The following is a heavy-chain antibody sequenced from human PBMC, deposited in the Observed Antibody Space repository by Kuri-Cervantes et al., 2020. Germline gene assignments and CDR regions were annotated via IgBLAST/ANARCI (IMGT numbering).Heavy chain of an antibody. CDR3: ARDASDAFDI. J-gene: IGHJ3*02. CDR1: GYTFTSYD. CDR2: MNPNSGNT. Sequence: ASVKVSCKASGYTFTSYDINWVRQATGQGLEWMGWMNPNSGNTGYAQKFQGRVTMTEDTSTDTAYMELSSLRSEDTAVYYCARDASDAFDIWGQGTMVTVSS. V-gene: IGHV1-8*01.